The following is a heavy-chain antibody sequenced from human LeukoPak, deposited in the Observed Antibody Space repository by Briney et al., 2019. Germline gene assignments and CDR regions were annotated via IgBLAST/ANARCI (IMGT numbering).Heavy chain of an antibody. CDR1: GXTFTXXD. D-gene: IGHD3-16*01. Sequence: XXSCKXXGXTFTXXDINWVRQATGQGLEWMGWMNPNSGNTGYAQKFQGRVTMTRNTSISTAYMELSSLRSEDTAVYYCARSNRGYFDYWGQGTLVTVSS. CDR2: MNPNSGNT. CDR3: ARSNRGYFDY. V-gene: IGHV1-8*01. J-gene: IGHJ4*02.